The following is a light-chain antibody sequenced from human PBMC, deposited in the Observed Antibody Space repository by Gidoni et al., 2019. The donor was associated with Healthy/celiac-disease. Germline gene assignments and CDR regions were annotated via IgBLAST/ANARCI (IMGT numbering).Light chain of an antibody. V-gene: IGKV1-39*01. J-gene: IGKJ3*01. CDR3: QQSYSTPGT. CDR1: QSISSY. CDR2: AAS. Sequence: DLQMTQSPSSLSASVGDRVTITCRASQSISSYLNWYQQKPGKAPKLLIYAASSLQSGVPSRFSGSGSGTDFTLTISSLQPEDFATYYCQQSYSTPGTFGPXTKVDIK.